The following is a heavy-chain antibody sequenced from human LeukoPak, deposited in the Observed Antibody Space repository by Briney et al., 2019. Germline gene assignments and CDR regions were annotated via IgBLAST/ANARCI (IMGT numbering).Heavy chain of an antibody. CDR1: GFTFSSYS. Sequence: GGSLRLSCAASGFTFSSYSMSWVRQAPGKGLEWVSVIYSGGSTYYADSVKGRFTISRDNSKNTLYLQMNSLRAEDTAVYYCARVLGGGSGSYHFDYWGQGTLVTVSS. D-gene: IGHD3-10*01. CDR2: IYSGGST. J-gene: IGHJ4*02. CDR3: ARVLGGGSGSYHFDY. V-gene: IGHV3-66*01.